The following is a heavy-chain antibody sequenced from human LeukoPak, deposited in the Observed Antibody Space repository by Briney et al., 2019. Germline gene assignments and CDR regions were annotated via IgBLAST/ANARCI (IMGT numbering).Heavy chain of an antibody. V-gene: IGHV3-7*01. CDR3: ARGAYYYED. Sequence: PGGSLRLSCAASGFTFSSYWMNWARQAPGKGLEWVASINHNGNVNYYVDSVKGRFTISRDNAKSSLYLQMNSLRAEDTAVYYCARGAYYYEDWGQGTLVTVSS. CDR2: INHNGNVN. D-gene: IGHD3-22*01. CDR1: GFTFSSYW. J-gene: IGHJ4*02.